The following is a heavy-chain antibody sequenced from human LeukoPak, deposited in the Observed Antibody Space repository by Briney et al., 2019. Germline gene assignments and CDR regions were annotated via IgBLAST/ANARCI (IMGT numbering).Heavy chain of an antibody. J-gene: IGHJ4*02. CDR3: ADVGSGSYDDY. CDR1: GFTFSSYA. Sequence: GGSLRLSCAASGFTFSSYAMSWVRQAPGKGLEWVSAISGSGGSTYYADSVKGRFTISRDSSKNTLYLQMNSLRAEDTAVYYCADVGSGSYDDYWGQGTLVTVSS. D-gene: IGHD3-10*01. CDR2: ISGSGGST. V-gene: IGHV3-23*01.